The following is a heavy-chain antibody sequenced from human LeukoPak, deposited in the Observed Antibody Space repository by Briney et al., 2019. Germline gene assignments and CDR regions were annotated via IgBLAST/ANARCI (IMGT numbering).Heavy chain of an antibody. CDR2: ISGSGGST. D-gene: IGHD4-17*01. CDR3: AKSFDDYGEADAFDI. CDR1: GFTFSSYA. J-gene: IGHJ3*02. Sequence: SGGSLRLSCAASGFTFSSYAMSWVRQAPGKGLEWVSAISGSGGSTYYADSVKGRFTISRDNSKNTLYLQMNSLRAEDTAVYYCAKSFDDYGEADAFDIWGQGTMVTVSS. V-gene: IGHV3-23*01.